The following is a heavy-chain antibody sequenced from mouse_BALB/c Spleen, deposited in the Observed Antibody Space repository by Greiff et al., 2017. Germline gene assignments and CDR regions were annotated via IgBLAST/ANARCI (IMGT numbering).Heavy chain of an antibody. CDR1: GYTFTSYW. Sequence: QVHVKQPGAELVRPGASVKLSCKASGYTFTSYWINWVKQRPGQGLEWIGNIYPSDSYTNYNQKFKDKATLTVDKSSSTAYMQLSSPTSEDSAVYYCTRFHDYWGQGTTLTVSS. V-gene: IGHV1-69*02. J-gene: IGHJ2*01. CDR2: IYPSDSYT. CDR3: TRFHDY.